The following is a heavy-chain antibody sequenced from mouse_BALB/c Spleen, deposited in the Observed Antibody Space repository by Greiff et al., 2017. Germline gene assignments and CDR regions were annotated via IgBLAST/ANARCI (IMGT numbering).Heavy chain of an antibody. Sequence: QVQLQQSGAELAKPGASVKMSCKASGYTFTSYWMHWVKQRPGQGLEWIGYINPSTGYTEYNQKFKDKATLTADKSSSTAYMQLSSLTSEDSAVYYCARGGEVRRFDYGGQGTTLTVSS. V-gene: IGHV1-7*01. CDR1: GYTFTSYW. J-gene: IGHJ2*01. D-gene: IGHD2-14*01. CDR3: ARGGEVRRFDY. CDR2: INPSTGYT.